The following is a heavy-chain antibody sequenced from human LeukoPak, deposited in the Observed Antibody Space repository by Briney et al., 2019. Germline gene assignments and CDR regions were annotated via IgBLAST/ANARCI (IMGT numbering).Heavy chain of an antibody. V-gene: IGHV3-30*04. CDR2: TSYDGSNK. Sequence: PGRSLRLSCAASGFTFSSYGMHWVRQAPGKGLEWVALTSYDGSNKDYADSVKGRFTISRDNSKNTLYLQMDSLRSEDTAVYYCARDFYKGQGGNWGQGTLVTVSS. CDR1: GFTFSSYG. J-gene: IGHJ4*02. CDR3: ARDFYKGQGGN. D-gene: IGHD3-16*01.